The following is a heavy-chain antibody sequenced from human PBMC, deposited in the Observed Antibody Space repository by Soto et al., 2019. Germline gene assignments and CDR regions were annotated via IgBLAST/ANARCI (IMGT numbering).Heavy chain of an antibody. CDR2: IKQDGSEK. Sequence: EVQLVESGGGLVQPGGSLRLSCVASGFALSNYWRNWVRQAPGKGLEWVANIKQDGSEKNYVDSVKGRFTISRDNARNSLYLQMNSLIAEDTAAYYCATETSTWGCWGQGTLVAVSS. V-gene: IGHV3-7*05. J-gene: IGHJ4*02. D-gene: IGHD3-16*01. CDR3: ATETSTWGC. CDR1: GFALSNYW.